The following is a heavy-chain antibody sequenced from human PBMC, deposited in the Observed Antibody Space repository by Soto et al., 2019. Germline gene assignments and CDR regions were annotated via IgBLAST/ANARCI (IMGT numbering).Heavy chain of an antibody. V-gene: IGHV3-30*18. CDR3: TKDPHMDV. Sequence: SLRLSCAASGFTFRSYGMYWVRQAPGKGLEWLTAISYDGRNTYYGDSVKGRFTISRDNSKNTVYLQMNSLRLEDMAVYYCTKDPHMDVWGQGTPVTVSS. CDR1: GFTFRSYG. CDR2: ISYDGRNT. J-gene: IGHJ6*02.